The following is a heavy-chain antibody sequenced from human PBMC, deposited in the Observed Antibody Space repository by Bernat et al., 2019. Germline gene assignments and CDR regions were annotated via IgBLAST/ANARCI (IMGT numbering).Heavy chain of an antibody. J-gene: IGHJ6*02. CDR2: IWYDGSNK. CDR1: GFTFSSYG. CDR3: ARARVAGVGYYYGMDV. Sequence: QVQLVESGGGVVQPGRSLRLSCAASGFTFSSYGMHWVRQAPGKGLEWVAVIWYDGSNKYYADSVKGRFTISRDNSKNTLYLQMNSLRAEATAVYYCARARVAGVGYYYGMDVWGQGTTVTVSS. D-gene: IGHD6-19*01. V-gene: IGHV3-33*01.